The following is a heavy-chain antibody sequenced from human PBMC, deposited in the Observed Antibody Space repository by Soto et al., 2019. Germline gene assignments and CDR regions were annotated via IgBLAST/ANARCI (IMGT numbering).Heavy chain of an antibody. CDR2: ISGSGGST. J-gene: IGHJ3*02. V-gene: IGHV3-23*01. D-gene: IGHD1-7*01. Sequence: EVQLLESGGGLVQPGGSLRLSCAASGFTFSSYAMNWVRQAPGKGLEWVSAISGSGGSTYYPDSVKGRFTISRDSSKNTLYLQMNSLRAEDTAVYYCAKGNSWSPALVLDIWGQGTMVTVSS. CDR3: AKGNSWSPALVLDI. CDR1: GFTFSSYA.